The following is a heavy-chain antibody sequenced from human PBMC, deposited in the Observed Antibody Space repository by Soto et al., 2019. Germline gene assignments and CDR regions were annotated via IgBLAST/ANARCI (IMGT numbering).Heavy chain of an antibody. CDR3: ATSTLPFYITESPSGYYFDY. V-gene: IGHV1-24*01. D-gene: IGHD3-10*01. Sequence: ASVKVSCKVSGYTLTELSMHWVRQAPGKGLEWMGGFDPEDGETIYAQKFQGRVTMTEDTSTDTAYMELSSLRSEDTAVYYCATSTLPFYITESPSGYYFDYWGQGTLVTVSS. CDR2: FDPEDGET. J-gene: IGHJ4*02. CDR1: GYTLTELS.